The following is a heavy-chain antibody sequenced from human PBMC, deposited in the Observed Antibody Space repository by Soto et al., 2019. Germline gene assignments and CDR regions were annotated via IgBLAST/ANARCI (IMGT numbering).Heavy chain of an antibody. CDR2: IYTSGSS. Sequence: SETLSLTCTVSGDSIRNYFWSWIRQPAGKGLEWIGRIYTSGSSNYNPSLKSRLTMSVDTSKIQFSLKLSSVTAADTAVYYCVREGGDNWFDPWGQGTLVTVSS. J-gene: IGHJ5*02. CDR1: GDSIRNYF. D-gene: IGHD3-16*01. CDR3: VREGGDNWFDP. V-gene: IGHV4-4*07.